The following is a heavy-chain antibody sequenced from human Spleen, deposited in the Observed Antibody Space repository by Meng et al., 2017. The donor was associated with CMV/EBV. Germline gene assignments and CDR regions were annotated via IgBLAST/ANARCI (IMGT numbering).Heavy chain of an antibody. CDR3: ASGYGGNPGTNNY. J-gene: IGHJ4*02. V-gene: IGHV4-4*07. Sequence: SETLSLTCTVSGGSVSSYYWSWIRQPAGKGLEWIGRFYASGNSNYNPSLKSRVTMSVDTSKNQFSLKLTSVTAADTAVYYCASGYGGNPGTNNYWGQGTLVTVSS. CDR2: FYASGNS. CDR1: GGSVSSYY. D-gene: IGHD4-23*01.